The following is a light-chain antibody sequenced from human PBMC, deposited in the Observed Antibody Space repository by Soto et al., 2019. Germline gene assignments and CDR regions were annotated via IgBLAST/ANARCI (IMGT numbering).Light chain of an antibody. J-gene: IGKJ1*01. CDR1: QSVSSSY. V-gene: IGKV3-20*01. CDR2: GAS. CDR3: QQYNNWPQT. Sequence: EIVLTQSPGTLSLSPGERATLSCRASQSVSSSYLAWYQQKPGQAPRLLIYGASSRATGIPDRFSGSGSGTEFTLTISSLQSEDFAEYHCQQYNNWPQTFGRGTKVDIK.